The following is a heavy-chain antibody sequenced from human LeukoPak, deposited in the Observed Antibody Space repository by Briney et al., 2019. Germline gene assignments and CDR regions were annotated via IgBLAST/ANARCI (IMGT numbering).Heavy chain of an antibody. CDR3: ATVPTITMVRGVISRGQGLVDY. CDR1: GYTLTELS. V-gene: IGHV1-24*01. D-gene: IGHD3-10*01. CDR2: FDPEDGET. Sequence: ASVKVSCKVSGYTLTELSMHWVRQAPGKGLEWMGGFDPEDGETIYAQKFQGRVTMTEDTSTDTAYMELSSLRSEDTAVYYCATVPTITMVRGVISRGQGLVDYWGQGTLVTVSS. J-gene: IGHJ4*02.